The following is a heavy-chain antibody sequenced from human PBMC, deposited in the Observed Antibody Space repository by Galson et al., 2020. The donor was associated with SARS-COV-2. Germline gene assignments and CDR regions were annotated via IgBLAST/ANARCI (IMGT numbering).Heavy chain of an antibody. D-gene: IGHD5-18*01. Sequence: SETLSLTCTVSGGSISSSSYYWGWIRQPPGKGLEWIGSIYYSGITYYNPSLKSRVTISVDTSKNQFSLKLSSVTAADTAVYYCARSERGYRVGWGVSWGQG. V-gene: IGHV4-39*01. CDR3: ARSERGYRVGWGVS. J-gene: IGHJ5*02. CDR2: IYYSGIT. CDR1: GGSISSSSYY.